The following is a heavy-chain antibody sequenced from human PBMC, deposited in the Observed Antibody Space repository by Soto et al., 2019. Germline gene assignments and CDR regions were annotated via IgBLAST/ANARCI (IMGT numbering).Heavy chain of an antibody. D-gene: IGHD6-19*01. V-gene: IGHV3-7*05. Sequence: EVQLEESGGGWVQPGGSLRLSCEASGFSLSRNWMSWVRQVPGKGLEWVANIKQDESEKYYLDSVKGRFTISRDNARNSLYLQIDSLRAEDTAIYYCARNVEIPVAGTSGVGYAMDVWGQGTTVTVSS. CDR1: GFSLSRNW. CDR2: IKQDESEK. CDR3: ARNVEIPVAGTSGVGYAMDV. J-gene: IGHJ6*02.